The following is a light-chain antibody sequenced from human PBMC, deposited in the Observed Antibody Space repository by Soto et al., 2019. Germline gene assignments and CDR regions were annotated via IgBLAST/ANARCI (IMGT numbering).Light chain of an antibody. J-gene: IGKJ5*01. CDR2: DAL. CDR1: QSVGSY. V-gene: IGKV3-11*01. CDR3: QQRSNWPPSIT. Sequence: EIVLTQSPATLSLFPGETAPLSCRASQSVGSYLAWYQQKPGRAPRLLIXDALNRATGIPARFSGSGSGTDFTLNISSLEPEDFAVYYCQQRSNWPPSITCGQGTRLEIK.